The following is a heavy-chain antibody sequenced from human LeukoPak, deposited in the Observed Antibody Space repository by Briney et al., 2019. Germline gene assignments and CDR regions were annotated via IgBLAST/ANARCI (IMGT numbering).Heavy chain of an antibody. D-gene: IGHD4-17*01. CDR3: ARNSVTTGYYFDY. Sequence: GGSLRLSCAASGFTFGSYSMHWVRQAPGKGVEWVAVISYDGRNTYYAKSVKGRFTISRDDSKNTLYLQMNSLRADDTAVYYCARNSVTTGYYFDYWGQGTLVTVSS. V-gene: IGHV3-30*04. CDR1: GFTFGSYS. J-gene: IGHJ4*02. CDR2: ISYDGRNT.